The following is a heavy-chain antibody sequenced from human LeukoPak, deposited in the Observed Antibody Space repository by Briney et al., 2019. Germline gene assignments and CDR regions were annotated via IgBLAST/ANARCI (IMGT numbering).Heavy chain of an antibody. D-gene: IGHD3-10*01. CDR3: ARSRGERGSYIYFDY. J-gene: IGHJ4*02. V-gene: IGHV3-64*02. CDR2: ISSHGGST. CDR1: GFTFSTYS. Sequence: GGSLRLSCAASGFTFSTYSMHWVRQAPGKGLEYVSSISSHGGSTYYADSVKGRFTISRDNSKNTLYLQMGSLRAEDTAVYYCARSRGERGSYIYFDYWGQGTLVTVSS.